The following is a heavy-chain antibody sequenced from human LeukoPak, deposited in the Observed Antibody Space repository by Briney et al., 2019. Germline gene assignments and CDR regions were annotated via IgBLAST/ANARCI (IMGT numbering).Heavy chain of an antibody. Sequence: PGGSLRLSCAASGFTFSSYSMNWVRQAPGKGLEWVSSISSSSSYIYYADSVKGRFTISRDNAKNSLYLQMNSLRAEDTAVYYRASSGSYSKNWFDPWGQGTLVTVSS. CDR1: GFTFSSYS. V-gene: IGHV3-21*01. CDR3: ASSGSYSKNWFDP. CDR2: ISSSSSYI. D-gene: IGHD1-26*01. J-gene: IGHJ5*02.